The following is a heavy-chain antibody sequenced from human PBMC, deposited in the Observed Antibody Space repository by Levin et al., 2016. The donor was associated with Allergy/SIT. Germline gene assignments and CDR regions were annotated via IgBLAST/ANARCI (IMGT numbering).Heavy chain of an antibody. CDR2: LNSDSGAT. J-gene: IGHJ4*02. V-gene: IGHV1-2*02. Sequence: WVRQAPGQGLEWMGWLNSDSGATNYAQNFQGRVTMTRDTSISTAYMELSSLTSDDTAVYYCARGGRIQQWLVLSDEVLDSWGQGTLVTVSS. D-gene: IGHD5-18*01. CDR3: ARGGRIQQWLVLSDEVLDS.